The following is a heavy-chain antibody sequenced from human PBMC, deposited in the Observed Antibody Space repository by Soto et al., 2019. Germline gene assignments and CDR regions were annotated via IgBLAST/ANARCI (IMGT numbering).Heavy chain of an antibody. V-gene: IGHV4-4*02. Sequence: ASETLSLTCAVSGGSISSSNWWSWVRQPPGKGLEWIGEIYHSGSTNYNPSLKSRVTISVDKSKNQFSLKLSSVTAADTAVYYCARTRSSWYYFDYWGQGTLVTVSS. CDR1: GGSISSSNW. CDR2: IYHSGST. CDR3: ARTRSSWYYFDY. J-gene: IGHJ4*02. D-gene: IGHD6-13*01.